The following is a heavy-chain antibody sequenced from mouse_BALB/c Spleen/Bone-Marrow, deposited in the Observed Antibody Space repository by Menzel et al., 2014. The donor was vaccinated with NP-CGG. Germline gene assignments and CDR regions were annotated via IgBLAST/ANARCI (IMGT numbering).Heavy chain of an antibody. CDR1: GFSLTSYG. V-gene: IGHV2-9*02. CDR2: IWAGGST. CDR3: ARDYYGSLYAMDY. D-gene: IGHD1-1*01. Sequence: VQRVESGPGLVAPSQRLSITCTVSGFSLTSYGVHWVRQPPGKGLEWLGVIWAGGSTNYNSALMSRLSISKDNSKSQVFLKMNSLQTDDTAMYYCARDYYGSLYAMDYWGQGTSVTVSS. J-gene: IGHJ4*01.